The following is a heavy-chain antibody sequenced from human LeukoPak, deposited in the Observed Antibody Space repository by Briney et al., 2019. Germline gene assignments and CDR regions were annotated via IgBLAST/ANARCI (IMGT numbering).Heavy chain of an antibody. Sequence: SETLSLTCTVSGGSIISSNSYWGWVRQPPGKGLEWIGSISASGRTFYNPSLKSRVTVSVDTSRNQFSLTLSAVTAADTAVFYCARQDDSDHGDPNWFYLWGQGTLVTVSS. D-gene: IGHD4-17*01. J-gene: IGHJ5*02. CDR2: ISASGRT. CDR1: GGSIISSNSY. V-gene: IGHV4-39*01. CDR3: ARQDDSDHGDPNWFYL.